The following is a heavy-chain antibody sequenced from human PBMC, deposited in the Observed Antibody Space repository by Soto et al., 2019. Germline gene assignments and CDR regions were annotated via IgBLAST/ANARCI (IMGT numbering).Heavy chain of an antibody. D-gene: IGHD6-19*01. J-gene: IGHJ1*01. Sequence: CSASGYTLTSSNRHSEGQVPGEGLEWMGIINPSGGSTSYAQKFQGRGTMTRDTSTSSVYMELSSLRCEDTAVYYCARVSGLVAGTVEEWGQ. CDR3: ARVSGLVAGTVEE. V-gene: IGHV1-46*01. CDR2: INPSGGST. CDR1: GYTLTSSN.